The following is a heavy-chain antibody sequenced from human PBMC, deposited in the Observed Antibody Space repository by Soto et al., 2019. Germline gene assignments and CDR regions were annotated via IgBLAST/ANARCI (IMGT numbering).Heavy chain of an antibody. J-gene: IGHJ4*02. D-gene: IGHD3-10*01. Sequence: ASVKVSCKASGYTFTSYAMHWVRQAPGQRLEWMGWINAGNGNTKYSQKFQGRVTITRDTSASTAYMELSSLRSEDTAVYYCARDQSSGSYLPLPIDYWGQGTLVTV. CDR3: ARDQSSGSYLPLPIDY. CDR2: INAGNGNT. CDR1: GYTFTSYA. V-gene: IGHV1-3*01.